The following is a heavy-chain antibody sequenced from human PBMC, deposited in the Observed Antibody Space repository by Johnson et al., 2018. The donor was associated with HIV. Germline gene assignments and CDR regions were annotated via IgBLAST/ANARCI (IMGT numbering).Heavy chain of an antibody. CDR3: ARASDAFDI. CDR2: IYSGGKT. Sequence: VQLVESGGGLMQPGGSLRLSCVASGFTVSNNFMSWVRQAPGKGLEWVSVIYSGGKTYYTDSVKGRFTISRDNSKNTLYLQMNSLRAEDTAVYYCARASDAFDIWGQGTMVTVSS. V-gene: IGHV3-53*01. J-gene: IGHJ3*02. CDR1: GFTVSNNF.